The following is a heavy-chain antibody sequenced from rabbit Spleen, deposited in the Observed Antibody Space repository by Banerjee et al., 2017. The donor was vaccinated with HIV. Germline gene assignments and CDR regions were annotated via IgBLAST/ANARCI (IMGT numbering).Heavy chain of an antibody. CDR1: GVSLNDKDV. V-gene: IGHV1S45*01. Sequence: QQQLVESGGGLVKPEGSLTLTCKASGVSLNDKDVMCWVRQAPGKGLEWIACINIATGKSVYASWAKGRFIMFRTSSTTVTLQMTSLTAADTATYFCARDLVTVIGWNFNLWGPGTLVTVS. D-gene: IGHD1-1*01. CDR3: ARDLVTVIGWNFNL. J-gene: IGHJ4*01. CDR2: INIATGKS.